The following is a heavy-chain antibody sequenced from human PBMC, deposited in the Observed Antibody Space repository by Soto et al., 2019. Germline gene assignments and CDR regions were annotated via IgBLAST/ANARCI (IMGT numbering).Heavy chain of an antibody. V-gene: IGHV3-21*01. CDR3: ARFRTEHSSSWDHYYYYGMDV. D-gene: IGHD6-13*01. CDR1: GFTFSNFA. CDR2: ISSSSSYI. Sequence: GGSLRLSCAASGFTFSNFAMTWVRQAPGKGLEWVSSISSSSSYIYYADSVKGRFTISRDNAKNSLYLQMNSLRAEDTAVYYCARFRTEHSSSWDHYYYYGMDVWGQGTTVTVSS. J-gene: IGHJ6*02.